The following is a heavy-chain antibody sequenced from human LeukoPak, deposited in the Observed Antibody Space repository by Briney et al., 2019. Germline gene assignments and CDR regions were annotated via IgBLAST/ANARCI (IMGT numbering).Heavy chain of an antibody. J-gene: IGHJ5*02. D-gene: IGHD6-13*01. V-gene: IGHV1-46*01. Sequence: GASVKVSCKASGYTFTSYYMHWVRQAPGQGLEWMGIINPSGGSTSYAQKFQGRVTMTRDTSISTAYMELSRLRSDDTAVYYCARVPPIAAAGTGGFDPWGQGTLVTVSS. CDR2: INPSGGST. CDR3: ARVPPIAAAGTGGFDP. CDR1: GYTFTSYY.